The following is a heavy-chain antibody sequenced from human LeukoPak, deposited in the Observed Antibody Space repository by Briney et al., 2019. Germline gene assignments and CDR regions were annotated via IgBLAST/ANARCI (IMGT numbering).Heavy chain of an antibody. Sequence: SETLSFTCTGYTGTISYNHWRWLRQPQGQGLEWIGYIYYSGTTKYNPSLKSRVTISVDTSKIQFSLKLSSVTAADTAVYYCARGARAGYNLEPFDYWGQGTLVTVSS. J-gene: IGHJ4*02. V-gene: IGHV4-59*08. CDR1: TGTISYNH. CDR3: ARGARAGYNLEPFDY. D-gene: IGHD5-24*01. CDR2: IYYSGTT.